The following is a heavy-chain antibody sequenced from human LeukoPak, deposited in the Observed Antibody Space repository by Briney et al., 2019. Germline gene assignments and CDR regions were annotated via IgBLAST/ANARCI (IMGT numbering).Heavy chain of an antibody. Sequence: GGSLRLSCAASGFTFSDYYMSWIRQAPGKGLEWVSYISSSGSTIYYADSVKGRFTISRDNAKNSLYLQMNSLRAEDTAVYYCAREWTTGPGVTPRAYYGMDVWGQGTTVTVSS. V-gene: IGHV3-11*01. D-gene: IGHD1-1*01. CDR1: GFTFSDYY. CDR3: AREWTTGPGVTPRAYYGMDV. J-gene: IGHJ6*02. CDR2: ISSSGSTI.